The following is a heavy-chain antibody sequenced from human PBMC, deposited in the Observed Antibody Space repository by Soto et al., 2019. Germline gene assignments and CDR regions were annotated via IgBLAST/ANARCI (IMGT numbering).Heavy chain of an antibody. V-gene: IGHV3-48*03. CDR1: GFTFSSYE. CDR3: ARVKYCSSPSCRSYCDC. J-gene: IGHJ4*02. D-gene: IGHD2-2*01. CDR2: ISSSGSTI. Sequence: SLRLSCAASGFTFSSYEMNWVRQAPEKGLEWVSYISSSGSTIYYADSVKGRFTISRDNAKNSLYLQMNSLRAEDTAVYYCARVKYCSSPSCRSYCDCRGQGTLVTVSS.